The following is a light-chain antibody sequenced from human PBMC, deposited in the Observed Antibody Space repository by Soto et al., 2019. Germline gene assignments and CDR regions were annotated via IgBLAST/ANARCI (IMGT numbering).Light chain of an antibody. CDR1: QSVGSY. CDR2: GAS. Sequence: EIVLTQSPATLSLSPGDRATLSCRASQSVGSYLGWYQQRPGRAPRLLIYGASNRATGIPARFSGSGSGTDFTLTISSLEPEDFAVYYCQQRSDWPSTFGGGTKVEIK. J-gene: IGKJ4*01. V-gene: IGKV3-11*01. CDR3: QQRSDWPST.